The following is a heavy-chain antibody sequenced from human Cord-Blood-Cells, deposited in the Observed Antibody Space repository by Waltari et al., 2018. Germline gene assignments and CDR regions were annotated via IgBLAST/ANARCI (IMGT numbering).Heavy chain of an antibody. J-gene: IGHJ3*02. V-gene: IGHV5-51*01. CDR2: IYPGDPDT. CDR3: ARHGPYSNSWYAFDI. CDR1: GYSFTSYW. D-gene: IGHD6-13*01. Sequence: EVQLVQSGAEVKKPGESLKISCKGSGYSFTSYWIGWVRQMPGKGLGWMGIIYPGDPDTRYSPSFQGQVTISADKSISTAYLQWSSLKASDTAMYYCARHGPYSNSWYAFDIWGQGTMVTVSS.